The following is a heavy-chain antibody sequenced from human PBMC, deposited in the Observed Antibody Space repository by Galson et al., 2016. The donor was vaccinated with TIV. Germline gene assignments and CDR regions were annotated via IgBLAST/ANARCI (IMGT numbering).Heavy chain of an antibody. J-gene: IGHJ4*02. CDR1: GDSVSSTSAA. D-gene: IGHD3-3*01. CDR3: ARGAPSVIGVVMTLDY. CDR2: TYYRSTWYN. Sequence: CAISGDSVSSTSAAWNWIRQSPSRGLEWLGRTYYRSTWYNDYAASLKRRITINPDTSKNQFSLQLTSVTPKDAAVYYCARGAPSVIGVVMTLDYWGQGTLVTVSS. V-gene: IGHV6-1*01.